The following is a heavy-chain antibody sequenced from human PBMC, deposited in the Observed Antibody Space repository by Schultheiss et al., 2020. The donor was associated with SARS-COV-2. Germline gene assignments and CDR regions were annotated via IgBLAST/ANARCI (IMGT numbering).Heavy chain of an antibody. CDR2: INPNSGGT. CDR3: ARSPSPYCSSTSCYYMDV. D-gene: IGHD2-2*01. Sequence: ASVKVSCKASGYTFTSYGISWVRQAPGQGLEWMGWINPNSGGTNYAQKFQGRVTMTRDTSISTAYMELSRLRSDDTAVYYCARSPSPYCSSTSCYYMDVWGKGTTVTVSS. CDR1: GYTFTSYG. V-gene: IGHV1-2*02. J-gene: IGHJ6*03.